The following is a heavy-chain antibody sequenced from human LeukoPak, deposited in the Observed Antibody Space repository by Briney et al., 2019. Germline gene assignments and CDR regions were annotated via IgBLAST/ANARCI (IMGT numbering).Heavy chain of an antibody. CDR1: GFTFSSYG. CDR3: ASIPYYDILTGYYQEDY. D-gene: IGHD3-9*01. V-gene: IGHV3-30*03. CDR2: ISYDGSNK. J-gene: IGHJ4*02. Sequence: GGSLRLSCAASGFTFSSYGMHWVRQAPGKGLEWVAVISYDGSNKYYADSVKGRFTISRDNSKNTLYLQMNSLRAEDTAVYYCASIPYYDILTGYYQEDYWGQGTLVTVSS.